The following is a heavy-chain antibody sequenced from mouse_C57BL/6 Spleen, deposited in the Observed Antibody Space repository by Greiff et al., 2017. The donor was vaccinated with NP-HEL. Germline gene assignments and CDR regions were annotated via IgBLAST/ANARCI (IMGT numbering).Heavy chain of an antibody. Sequence: VQLQQSGPELVKPGASVKISCKASGYSFTGYYMNWVKQSPEKSLEWIGEINPSTGGTTYNQKFKAKATSTVDKSSSTAYMQLKSLTSEDSAVYYCARNGYWGQGTTLTVSS. CDR3: ARNGY. CDR1: GYSFTGYY. CDR2: INPSTGGT. J-gene: IGHJ2*01. V-gene: IGHV1-42*01.